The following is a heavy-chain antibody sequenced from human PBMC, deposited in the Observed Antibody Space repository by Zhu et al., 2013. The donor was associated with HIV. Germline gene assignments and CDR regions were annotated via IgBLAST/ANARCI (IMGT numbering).Heavy chain of an antibody. CDR3: VREGYNWSDLGAFDI. V-gene: IGHV1-2*02. CDR2: LNPNTGAA. CDR1: GYTFTGHY. Sequence: QVQLVQSGAGVKMPGASVKVSCKASGYTFTGHYMHWVRQAPGQGLEWVGWLNPNTGAAHYAQRFQGRVTMTRDTSISTAYMEMNRLTSDDTAVYYCVREGYNWSDLGAFDIWDQGTMVTVSS. D-gene: IGHD1-20*01. J-gene: IGHJ3*02.